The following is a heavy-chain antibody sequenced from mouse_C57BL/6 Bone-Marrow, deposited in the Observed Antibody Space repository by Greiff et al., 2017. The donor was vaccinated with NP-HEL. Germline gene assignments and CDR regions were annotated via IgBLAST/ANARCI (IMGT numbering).Heavy chain of an antibody. Sequence: VQLQESGPELVKPGASVKISCKASGYAFSSSWMNWVKQRPGKGLEWIGRIYPGDGDTNYNGKFKGKATLTADKSSSTAYMQLSSLTSEDSAVYFCARFITTVVDYFDYWGQGTTLTVSS. CDR2: IYPGDGDT. V-gene: IGHV1-82*01. J-gene: IGHJ2*01. CDR3: ARFITTVVDYFDY. CDR1: GYAFSSSW. D-gene: IGHD1-1*01.